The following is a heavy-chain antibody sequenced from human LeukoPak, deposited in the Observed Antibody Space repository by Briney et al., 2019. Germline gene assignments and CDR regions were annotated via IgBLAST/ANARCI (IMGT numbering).Heavy chain of an antibody. Sequence: SGGSLRLSCTASGFSLGDYGMSWVRQAPGKGLEWVSFIRSTTHSGTTEYAASVKGRFTMSRDDSKRIAYLQMNSLKTEDTAVYYCTRAPYNSENYPYCFDFWGQGTLVTVSS. V-gene: IGHV3-49*04. J-gene: IGHJ4*02. CDR3: TRAPYNSENYPYCFDF. D-gene: IGHD1-7*01. CDR1: GFSLGDYG. CDR2: IRSTTHSGTT.